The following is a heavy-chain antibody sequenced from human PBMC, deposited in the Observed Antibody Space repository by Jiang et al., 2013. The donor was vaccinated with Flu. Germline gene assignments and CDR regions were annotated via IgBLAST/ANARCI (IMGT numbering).Heavy chain of an antibody. J-gene: IGHJ4*02. Sequence: TLSLTCTVSGGSISSGSYYWSWIRQPAGKGLEWIGRIYTSGSTNYNPSLKSRVTISVDTSKNQFSLKLSSVTAADTAAYYCARVRSNYGDYHDYFDYWGQGTLVTVSS. D-gene: IGHD4-17*01. CDR3: ARVRSNYGDYHDYFDY. V-gene: IGHV4-61*02. CDR2: IYTSGST. CDR1: GGSISSGSYY.